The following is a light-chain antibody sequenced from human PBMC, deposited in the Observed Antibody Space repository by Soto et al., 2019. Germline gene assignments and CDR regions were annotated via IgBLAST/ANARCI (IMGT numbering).Light chain of an antibody. J-gene: IGKJ4*01. CDR3: HQLNSYPPT. V-gene: IGKV1-9*01. Sequence: IQFTQSPSSLSASVGDRVTITCRASQGISSYLAWYQQKPGKAPKLLIYAASTLQSGVPSRFSGSGSGTDFTLTISSLQPEDFATYYCHQLNSYPPTFGGGTKVDIK. CDR2: AAS. CDR1: QGISSY.